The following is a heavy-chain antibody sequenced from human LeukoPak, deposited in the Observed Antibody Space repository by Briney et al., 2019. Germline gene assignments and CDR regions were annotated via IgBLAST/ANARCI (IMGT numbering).Heavy chain of an antibody. CDR2: ISYDGSNK. CDR3: AGEGQPYNWFDP. V-gene: IGHV3-30*01. J-gene: IGHJ5*02. Sequence: PGGSLRLSCAASGFTFSSYAMHWVRQAPGRGLEWVAVISYDGSNKYYADSVKGRFTISRDDSKKTLYLQMNSLRAEDTAVYYCAGEGQPYNWFDPWGQGTLVTVSS. D-gene: IGHD6-13*01. CDR1: GFTFSSYA.